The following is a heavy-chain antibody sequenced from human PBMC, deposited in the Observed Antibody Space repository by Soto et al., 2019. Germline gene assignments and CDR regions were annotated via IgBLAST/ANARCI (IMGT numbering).Heavy chain of an antibody. CDR3: AEPYYGLLVS. D-gene: IGHD3-22*01. CDR2: ISYDGSKK. J-gene: IGHJ5*02. Sequence: QVQVVESGGGVVQPGRSLSLSCAVSGFTFSSYGMHWVRQAPGKGLECVAFISYDGSKKYYADSVKGRFTISRDNSKNTLYLQMNSLRVEDTGVYYCAEPYYGLLVSWGQGTLVTVSS. CDR1: GFTFSSYG. V-gene: IGHV3-30*18.